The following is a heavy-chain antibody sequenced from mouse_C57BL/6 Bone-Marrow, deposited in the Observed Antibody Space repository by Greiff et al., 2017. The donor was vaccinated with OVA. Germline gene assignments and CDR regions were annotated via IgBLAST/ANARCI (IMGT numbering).Heavy chain of an antibody. CDR2: ISDGGSYT. Sequence: EVKLMESGGGLVKPGGSLKLSCAASGFTFSSYAMSWVRQTPEKRLEWVATISDGGSYTYYPDNVQGRFTISSDNAKNNLYLQMSHLKSEDTAMYYCARGWLLYYAMDYWGQGTSVTVSS. J-gene: IGHJ4*01. V-gene: IGHV5-4*03. D-gene: IGHD2-3*01. CDR3: ARGWLLYYAMDY. CDR1: GFTFSSYA.